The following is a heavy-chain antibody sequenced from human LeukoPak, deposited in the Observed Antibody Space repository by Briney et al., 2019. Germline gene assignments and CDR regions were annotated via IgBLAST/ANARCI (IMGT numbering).Heavy chain of an antibody. V-gene: IGHV3-48*03. CDR3: TTLGYHLDS. Sequence: GGSLRLSCAASGFDFSAYEMNWVRRAPGKGLEWVAYFAGSDTTKYYADSVRGRFTISRDNAKNSLYLQMNSLRAEDTALYYCTTLGYHLDSWGQGTLVTVSS. J-gene: IGHJ4*02. CDR1: GFDFSAYE. D-gene: IGHD3-22*01. CDR2: FAGSDTTK.